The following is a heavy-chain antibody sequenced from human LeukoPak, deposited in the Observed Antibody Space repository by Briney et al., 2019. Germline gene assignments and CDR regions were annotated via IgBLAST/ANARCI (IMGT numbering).Heavy chain of an antibody. CDR2: ISSSSSYI. J-gene: IGHJ4*02. CDR1: GFTFDDYT. Sequence: GGSLRLSCAASGFTFDDYTMHWVRQTPGKGLEWVSSISSSSSYIYYADSVKGRFTISRDNAKNSLYLQMNSLRAEDTAVYYCASVNSRGMYDYWGQGTLVTVSS. D-gene: IGHD6-13*01. V-gene: IGHV3-21*01. CDR3: ASVNSRGMYDY.